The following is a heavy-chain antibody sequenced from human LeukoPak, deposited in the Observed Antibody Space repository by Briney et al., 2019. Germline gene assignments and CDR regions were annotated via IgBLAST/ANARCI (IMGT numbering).Heavy chain of an antibody. J-gene: IGHJ3*02. CDR1: GFTFSSYS. D-gene: IGHD3-22*01. V-gene: IGHV3-21*01. Sequence: GGSLRLSCAASGFTFSSYSMNWVRQAPGKGLEWVSSISSSSSYIYYADSVKGRFTISRDNAKNSLYLQMNSLRAEDTAVYYCAREQDITMINDAFDIWGQGTMVTVSS. CDR2: ISSSSSYI. CDR3: AREQDITMINDAFDI.